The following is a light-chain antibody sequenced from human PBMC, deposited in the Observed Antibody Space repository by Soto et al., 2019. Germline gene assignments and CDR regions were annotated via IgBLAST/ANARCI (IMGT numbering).Light chain of an antibody. CDR1: QSIRNW. J-gene: IGKJ1*01. V-gene: IGKV1-5*01. CDR3: QQYDGYSWT. CDR2: DAS. Sequence: IQMTQSPSTLPASVGDRVTITCRASQSIRNWLAWYQQKAGKAPKLLIFDASSLQSGVPSRFSGSGSGTEFTLTISSLQPDDFATYYCQQYDGYSWTFGQGTKLEIK.